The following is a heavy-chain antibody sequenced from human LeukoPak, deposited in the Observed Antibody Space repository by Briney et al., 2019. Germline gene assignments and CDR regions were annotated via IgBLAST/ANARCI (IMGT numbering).Heavy chain of an antibody. CDR3: ARSMVRGVTFDY. D-gene: IGHD3-10*01. V-gene: IGHV3-48*03. J-gene: IGHJ4*02. Sequence: GGSLRLSCAASGFTFSSYEMNWVRQAPGKGLEWVSYITSGGSTIYYADSVKGRFTISRDNAKNSLYLQMNSLRAEDTAVYYCARSMVRGVTFDYWGQGTLVTVSS. CDR1: GFTFSSYE. CDR2: ITSGGSTI.